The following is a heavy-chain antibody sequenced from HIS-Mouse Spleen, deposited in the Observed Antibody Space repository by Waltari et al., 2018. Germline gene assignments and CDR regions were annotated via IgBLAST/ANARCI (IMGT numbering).Heavy chain of an antibody. V-gene: IGHV4-39*07. Sequence: QLQLQESGPGLVKPSETLSLTCTVSGGSISSSSYYWGWIRQPPGKGLEWIGSIYYSGGTYCNPSLKSRVTISVDTSKNQFSLKLSSVTAAETAVYYCAREIPYSSSWYDWYFDLWGRGTLVTVSS. D-gene: IGHD6-13*01. CDR1: GGSISSSSYY. CDR3: AREIPYSSSWYDWYFDL. J-gene: IGHJ2*01. CDR2: IYYSGGT.